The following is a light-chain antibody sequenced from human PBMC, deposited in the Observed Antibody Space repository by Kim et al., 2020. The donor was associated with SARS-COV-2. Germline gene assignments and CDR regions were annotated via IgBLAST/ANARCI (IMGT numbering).Light chain of an antibody. CDR1: QSVSSN. CDR3: QQYNNWPPIT. V-gene: IGKV3-15*01. CDR2: GAS. J-gene: IGKJ5*01. Sequence: SQGERAPLSCRASQSVSSNLAWYQQKPGQAPRLLIYGASTRATGIPARFSGSGSGTEFTLTISSLQSEDFAVYYCQQYNNWPPITFGQGTRLEIK.